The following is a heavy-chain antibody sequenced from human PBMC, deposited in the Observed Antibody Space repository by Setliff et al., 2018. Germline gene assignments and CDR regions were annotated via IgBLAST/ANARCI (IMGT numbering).Heavy chain of an antibody. J-gene: IGHJ5*02. CDR2: IWNDGSNK. CDR3: AKNGFGVVALGVNNWFDP. V-gene: IGHV3-33*06. D-gene: IGHD3-10*01. CDR1: GFTFSDYG. Sequence: GGSLRLSCVASGFTFSDYGMHWVRQAPGKGLEWVALIWNDGSNKFYGDSVKGRFTISRDNSKNMLYLQMNSLRAEDTAVYYCAKNGFGVVALGVNNWFDPWGQGTLVTVSS.